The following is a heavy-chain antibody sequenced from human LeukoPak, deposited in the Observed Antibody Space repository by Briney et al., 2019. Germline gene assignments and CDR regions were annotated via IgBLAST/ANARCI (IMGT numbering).Heavy chain of an antibody. Sequence: ASETLSLTCDVSGYSLSSGYYWGWIRQPPGKGLEWIGGIYQSGNSYQKSSLKSRLTLSVDTSKNNFSLKVMSVTAADTAVYYCARSPSRYNWNFDYWGQGILVTVAS. D-gene: IGHD1-20*01. CDR1: GYSLSSGYY. CDR2: IYQSGNS. J-gene: IGHJ4*02. CDR3: ARSPSRYNWNFDY. V-gene: IGHV4-38-2*01.